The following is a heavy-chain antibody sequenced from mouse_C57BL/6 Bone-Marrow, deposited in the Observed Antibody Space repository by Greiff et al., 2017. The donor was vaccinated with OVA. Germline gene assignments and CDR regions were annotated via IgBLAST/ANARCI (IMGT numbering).Heavy chain of an antibody. Sequence: EVQLVESGGDLVKPGGSLKLSCAASGFTFSSYGMSWVRQTPDKRLEWVAPISSGGSYTYYPDSVKGRFTISRDNAKNPLYLQMSILKSEYTAMYYCARRVYYFDYWGQGTTLTVSS. CDR1: GFTFSSYG. CDR3: ARRVYYFDY. J-gene: IGHJ2*01. V-gene: IGHV5-6*01. CDR2: ISSGGSYT.